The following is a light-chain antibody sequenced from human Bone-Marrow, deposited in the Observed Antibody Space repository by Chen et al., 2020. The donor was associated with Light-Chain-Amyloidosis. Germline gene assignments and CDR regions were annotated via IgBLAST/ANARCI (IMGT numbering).Light chain of an antibody. CDR1: SGSIATNY. CDR2: EDD. V-gene: IGLV6-57*01. CDR3: QYYQGSSQGV. Sequence: NFMLTQPHSVSESPGKTVIISCTRSSGSIATNYVQWYQQRPGSSPTTVIYEDDQRPSGVPDRFSGSIDRVSNSASLHISGLKTEDEAHHYCQYYQGSSQGVFGGGTKLTV. J-gene: IGLJ3*02.